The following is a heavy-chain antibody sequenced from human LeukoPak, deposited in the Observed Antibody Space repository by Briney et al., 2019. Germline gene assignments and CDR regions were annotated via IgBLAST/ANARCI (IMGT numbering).Heavy chain of an antibody. D-gene: IGHD3-22*01. J-gene: IGHJ4*02. CDR1: GFTFNIYA. CDR2: INWNGGST. V-gene: IGHV3-20*04. Sequence: GGSLRLSCAASGFTFNIYAMSWVRQAPGKGLEWVSGINWNGGSTGYADSVKGRFTISRDNAKNSLYLQMNSLRAEDTALYYCATGDSSGYQLFDYWGQGTLVTVSS. CDR3: ATGDSSGYQLFDY.